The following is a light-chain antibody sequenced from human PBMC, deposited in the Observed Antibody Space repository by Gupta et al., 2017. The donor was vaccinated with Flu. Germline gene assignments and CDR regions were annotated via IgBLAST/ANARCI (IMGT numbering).Light chain of an antibody. CDR3: QQTYSTPT. Sequence: VGDRVTITCRASQSISSYLNWYQQKPGKAPKLLIYAASSLRSGVPSRFSGSGSGTDFTLTISSLQPEDFATYYCQQTYSTPTFGQGTKVEI. CDR1: QSISSY. V-gene: IGKV1-39*01. J-gene: IGKJ1*01. CDR2: AAS.